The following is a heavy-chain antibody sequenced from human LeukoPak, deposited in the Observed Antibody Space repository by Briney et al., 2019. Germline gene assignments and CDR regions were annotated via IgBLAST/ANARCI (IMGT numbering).Heavy chain of an antibody. CDR2: ISSSSRYI. J-gene: IGHJ3*02. V-gene: IGHV3-21*01. D-gene: IGHD1-26*01. Sequence: GGSLRPSCAASGFTFSSYSMNWVRQAPGKGLEWVSSISSSSRYIYYADSVKGRFTISRDNAKNSLYLQMNSLRAEDTAVYYCASYLVGATAFDIWGQGTMVTVSS. CDR1: GFTFSSYS. CDR3: ASYLVGATAFDI.